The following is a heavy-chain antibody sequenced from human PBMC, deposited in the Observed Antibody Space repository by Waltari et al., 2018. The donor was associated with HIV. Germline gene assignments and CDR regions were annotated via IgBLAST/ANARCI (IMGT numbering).Heavy chain of an antibody. J-gene: IGHJ3*02. CDR1: GGSISSYY. V-gene: IGHV4-4*07. Sequence: QVQLQESGPGLVKPSETLSLTCTVSGGSISSYYWRWIRQPAGKGLEWIGRIYTSGSTNYNPSLKSRVTMSVDTSKNQFSLKLSSVTAADTAVYYCARGGTMIVVDLYGDAFDIWGQGTMVTVSS. D-gene: IGHD3-22*01. CDR3: ARGGTMIVVDLYGDAFDI. CDR2: IYTSGST.